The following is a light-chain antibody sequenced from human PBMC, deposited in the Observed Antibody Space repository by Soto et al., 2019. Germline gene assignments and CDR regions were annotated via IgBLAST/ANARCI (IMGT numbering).Light chain of an antibody. Sequence: QSALTQPASVSGSPGQSITISCTGTSSDVGGYNYVSWYQQYPVKAPKLMIYDVTNRPSGVSNRFSGSKSGHTASLTISGLQADDEAHDYCSSYTSTSALVVLGGGTQLTVL. CDR3: SSYTSTSALVV. CDR2: DVT. CDR1: SSDVGGYNY. J-gene: IGLJ2*01. V-gene: IGLV2-14*01.